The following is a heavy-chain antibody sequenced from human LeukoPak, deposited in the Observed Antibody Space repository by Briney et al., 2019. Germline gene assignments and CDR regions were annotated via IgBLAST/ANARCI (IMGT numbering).Heavy chain of an antibody. V-gene: IGHV7-4-1*02. CDR1: GYTFTIYA. D-gene: IGHD2-21*02. CDR2: INTNTGNP. CDR3: AREAYCGGDCYSFDY. Sequence: ASVKVSCKASGYTFTIYAMNWVRQAPGQGLEWMGWINTNTGNPTYAQRFTGRFVFSLDTSVSTAYLQISSLKAEDTAVYYCAREAYCGGDCYSFDYWGQGTLVTVSS. J-gene: IGHJ4*02.